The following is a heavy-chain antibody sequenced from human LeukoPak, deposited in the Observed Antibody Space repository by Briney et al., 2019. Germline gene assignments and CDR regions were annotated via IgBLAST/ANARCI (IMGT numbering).Heavy chain of an antibody. CDR1: GFTFSSYW. J-gene: IGHJ4*02. CDR3: ARDGGITIFGVAKRAFDY. CDR2: IKQDGSEK. V-gene: IGHV3-7*01. D-gene: IGHD3-3*01. Sequence: GGSLRLSCAASGFTFSSYWMSWVRQAPGKGLEWVANIKQDGSEKYYVDSVKGRFTISRDNAKNSLYLQMNSLRAEDTAVYYCARDGGITIFGVAKRAFDYWGQGTLVTVSS.